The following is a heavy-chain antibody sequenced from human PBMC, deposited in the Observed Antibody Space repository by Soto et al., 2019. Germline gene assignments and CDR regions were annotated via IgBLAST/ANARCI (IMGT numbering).Heavy chain of an antibody. J-gene: IGHJ5*02. CDR1: GDSVSSGAYY. CDR2: VYYSGGT. V-gene: IGHV4-61*08. CDR3: ARVKRSTSRLDP. Sequence: QVQLQESGPGLVKPSETLSLTCSVSGDSVSSGAYYWSWIRQPPGKGLEWIGYVYYSGGTSYNPSLETGVTISVDTSKNQFSLKLTSVTPADTAIYYCARVKRSTSRLDPWGQGTLVTVSS. D-gene: IGHD1-26*01.